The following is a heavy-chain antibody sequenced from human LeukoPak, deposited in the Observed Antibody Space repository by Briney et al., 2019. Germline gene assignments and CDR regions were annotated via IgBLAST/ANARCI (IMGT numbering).Heavy chain of an antibody. CDR3: ARQTSAGFYFDY. Sequence: GESLRISFKGSGXRFTIYCISWVRQMPGKDMEWMGRIDPSDSYTNYSPSFQGHVTISADKSISTAYLQWSSLKASDTAIYYCARQTSAGFYFDYWGQGTLVTVSS. V-gene: IGHV5-10-1*01. J-gene: IGHJ4*02. CDR2: IDPSDSYT. CDR1: GXRFTIYC. D-gene: IGHD6-13*01.